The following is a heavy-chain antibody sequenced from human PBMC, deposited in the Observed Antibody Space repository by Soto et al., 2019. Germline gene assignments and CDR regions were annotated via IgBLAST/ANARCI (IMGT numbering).Heavy chain of an antibody. Sequence: GASVKVSCKASGYTFTGYYMHWVRQAPGQGLEWMGWINPNSGGTNYAQKFQGRVTMTRDTSISTAYMELSRLRSDDTAVYYCASPSESSGWHTNFDYWGQGTLVTVSS. CDR2: INPNSGGT. D-gene: IGHD6-19*01. V-gene: IGHV1-2*02. CDR3: ASPSESSGWHTNFDY. CDR1: GYTFTGYY. J-gene: IGHJ4*02.